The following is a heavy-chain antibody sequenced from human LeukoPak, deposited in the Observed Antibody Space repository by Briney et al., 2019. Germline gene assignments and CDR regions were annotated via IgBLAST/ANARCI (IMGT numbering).Heavy chain of an antibody. CDR2: IYNSGST. CDR1: GGSISSSTYY. J-gene: IGHJ5*02. Sequence: SETLSLTCSVSGGSISSSTYYWGWIRRPPGKGLEWIGNIYNSGSTYYNPSLKSRVTISVDTSKNQFSLKLSSVTAADTAVYYCARQAYSSNLGWFDPWGQGTLVTVSS. D-gene: IGHD6-13*01. V-gene: IGHV4-39*01. CDR3: ARQAYSSNLGWFDP.